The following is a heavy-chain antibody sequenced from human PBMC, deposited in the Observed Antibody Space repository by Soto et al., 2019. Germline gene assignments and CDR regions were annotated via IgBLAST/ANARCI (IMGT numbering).Heavy chain of an antibody. D-gene: IGHD6-13*01. J-gene: IGHJ6*02. CDR2: IYSGGST. CDR3: ARITGYSSSWYLHYYGMDV. Sequence: GGSLRLSCAASGFTVSSNYMSWVRQAPGKGLEWVSVIYSGGSTYYADSVKGRFTISRDNSKNTLYLQMNSLRAEDTAVYYCARITGYSSSWYLHYYGMDVWGQGTTVTVSS. V-gene: IGHV3-66*01. CDR1: GFTVSSNY.